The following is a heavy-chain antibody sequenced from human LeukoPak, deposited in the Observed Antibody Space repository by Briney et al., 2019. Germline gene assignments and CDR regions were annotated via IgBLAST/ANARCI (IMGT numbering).Heavy chain of an antibody. CDR2: IYSTGTT. Sequence: SETLSLTCTVSGASDSSGHYYWGWIRQPPGKGLEWIGSIYSTGTTYYNPSLKSRVIISIDTSKNQFSLNLSSVTAADTSVYYCARRKDFWSGLVNYWGQGTLVTVSS. CDR3: ARRKDFWSGLVNY. J-gene: IGHJ4*02. D-gene: IGHD3-3*01. V-gene: IGHV4-39*01. CDR1: GASDSSGHYY.